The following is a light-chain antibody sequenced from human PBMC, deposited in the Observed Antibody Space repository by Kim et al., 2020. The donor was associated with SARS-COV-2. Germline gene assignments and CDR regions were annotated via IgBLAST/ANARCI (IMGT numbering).Light chain of an antibody. J-gene: IGKJ2*01. Sequence: EIVMTQSPATLSVSPGERATLSCRASQSVSSNLAWYQQKPGQAPRLLIYGASTRVTGIPARFSGSGSGTEFTLTISSLQSEDFGVYYCQQYNNWPPRYTFGQGTKLEI. CDR3: QQYNNWPPRYT. CDR1: QSVSSN. V-gene: IGKV3-15*01. CDR2: GAS.